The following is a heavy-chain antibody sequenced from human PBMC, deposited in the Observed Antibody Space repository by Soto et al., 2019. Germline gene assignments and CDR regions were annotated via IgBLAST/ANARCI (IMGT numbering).Heavy chain of an antibody. CDR3: ARDGTLAVAGHYYYYGMDV. J-gene: IGHJ6*02. D-gene: IGHD6-19*01. Sequence: PGGSLRLSCAASGFTFSSYAMHWVRQAPGKGLEWVAVISYDGSNKHYADSVKGRFTISRDNSKNTLYLQMNSLRAEDTAVYYCARDGTLAVAGHYYYYGMDVWGQGTTVTVSS. V-gene: IGHV3-30-3*01. CDR2: ISYDGSNK. CDR1: GFTFSSYA.